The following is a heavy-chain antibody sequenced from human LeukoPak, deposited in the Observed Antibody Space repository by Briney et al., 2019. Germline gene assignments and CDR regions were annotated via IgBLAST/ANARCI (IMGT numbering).Heavy chain of an antibody. V-gene: IGHV1-24*01. CDR2: FDPEDGET. Sequence: GASVKVSCKVSGYTLTELSMHWVRQAPGKGLEWMGGFDPEDGETIYAQKFQGRVTMTEDTSTDTAYMELSSLRSEDTAVHYCATGPIAAAGTGYFDLWGRGTLVTVSS. D-gene: IGHD6-13*01. CDR1: GYTLTELS. CDR3: ATGPIAAAGTGYFDL. J-gene: IGHJ2*01.